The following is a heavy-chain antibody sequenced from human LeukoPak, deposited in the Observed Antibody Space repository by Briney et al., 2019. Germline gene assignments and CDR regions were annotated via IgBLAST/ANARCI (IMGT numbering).Heavy chain of an antibody. J-gene: IGHJ4*02. D-gene: IGHD2-15*01. Sequence: GGSLRLSCAASGFTVSSNYMSWVRQAPGKGLEWVAVISYDGSNKYYADFVKGRFTISRDNSKNTLYLQMNSLRAEDTAVYYCARGDDLVVVAATDYWGQGTLVTVSS. CDR1: GFTVSSNY. CDR3: ARGDDLVVVAATDY. CDR2: ISYDGSNK. V-gene: IGHV3-30*01.